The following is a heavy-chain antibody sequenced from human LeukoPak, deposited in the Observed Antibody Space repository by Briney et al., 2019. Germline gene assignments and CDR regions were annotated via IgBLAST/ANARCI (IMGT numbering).Heavy chain of an antibody. V-gene: IGHV3-23*01. Sequence: PGGSLRLSCAASGFTFSSYAMSWVRQAPGKGLEWVSAISGSGGSTYYADSVKGRFTISRDNSKNTLYLQMNSLRAEDTAVYYCAKDVFDYGSGSWILTNAFDIWGQGTMVTVSS. J-gene: IGHJ3*02. CDR3: AKDVFDYGSGSWILTNAFDI. CDR1: GFTFSSYA. D-gene: IGHD3-10*01. CDR2: ISGSGGST.